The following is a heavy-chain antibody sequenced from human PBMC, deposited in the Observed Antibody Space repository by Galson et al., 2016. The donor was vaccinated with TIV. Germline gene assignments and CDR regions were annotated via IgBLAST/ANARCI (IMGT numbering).Heavy chain of an antibody. D-gene: IGHD4-17*01. Sequence: QSGAEVKEPGESLNISCKGSGYIFTNYWIGWVRQMPGKGLEWMGIIYPGDSDTRYSPSFQGQVTISADRSINTAYLLLNSLKASDTAMYYCARRFAVDYGEYAAVDIWGEGTIVTVSS. J-gene: IGHJ3*02. CDR2: IYPGDSDT. CDR1: GYIFTNYW. V-gene: IGHV5-51*01. CDR3: ARRFAVDYGEYAAVDI.